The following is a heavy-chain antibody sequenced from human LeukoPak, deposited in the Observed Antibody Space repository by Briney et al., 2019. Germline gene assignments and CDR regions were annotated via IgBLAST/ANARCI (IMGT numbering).Heavy chain of an antibody. Sequence: PGGSLRLSCAASGFIFSDYAMSWVRQAPGKGLEWVSSISGSGGSIYDADSVKGRFTISRDNSKNTLYLQMNSLRAEDTAVYYCAKTKAFTSGFPLDFLGQGTLVTVSS. CDR1: GFIFSDYA. D-gene: IGHD3-22*01. CDR2: ISGSGGSI. CDR3: AKTKAFTSGFPLDF. V-gene: IGHV3-23*01. J-gene: IGHJ4*02.